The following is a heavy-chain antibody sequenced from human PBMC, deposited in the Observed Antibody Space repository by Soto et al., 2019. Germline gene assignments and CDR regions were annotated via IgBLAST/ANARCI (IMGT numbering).Heavy chain of an antibody. CDR2: IYSGGST. CDR1: GFTVSSNY. J-gene: IGHJ4*02. V-gene: IGHV3-53*01. CDR3: ARDLTIFGVATAFDY. Sequence: LRLSCAASGFTVSSNYMNWVRQAPGKGLEWVSVIYSGGSTYYADSVKGRFTISRDNSKNTLYLQMNGLRAEDTAVYYCARDLTIFGVATAFDYWGQGTLVTVSS. D-gene: IGHD3-3*01.